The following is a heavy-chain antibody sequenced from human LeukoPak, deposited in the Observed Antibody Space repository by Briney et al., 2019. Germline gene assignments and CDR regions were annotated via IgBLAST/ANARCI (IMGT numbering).Heavy chain of an antibody. D-gene: IGHD1-26*01. CDR1: GGSISSSSYY. CDR2: IYYSGST. CDR3: ARRELPPGPFDY. Sequence: QLQLQESGPGLVKPSETLSLTCTVSGGSISSSSYYWGWIRQPPGKGLEWIGSIYYSGSTYYNPSLKSRVTISVDTSKNQFSLKLSSVTAADTAVYYCARRELPPGPFDYWAQGTLVTVSS. V-gene: IGHV4-39*01. J-gene: IGHJ4*02.